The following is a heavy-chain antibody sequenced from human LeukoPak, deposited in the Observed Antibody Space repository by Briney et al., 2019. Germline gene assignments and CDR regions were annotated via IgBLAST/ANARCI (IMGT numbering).Heavy chain of an antibody. CDR1: GYTFTGYY. Sequence: ASVKVSCKASGYTFTGYYMHWVRQAPGQGLEWMGWINPNSGGTNYAQKFQGWVTMTRDTSISTAYMELSRLRSDDTAVYYCARSSSRTAFDIWGQGTMVAVSS. CDR3: ARSSSRTAFDI. D-gene: IGHD6-13*01. J-gene: IGHJ3*02. CDR2: INPNSGGT. V-gene: IGHV1-2*04.